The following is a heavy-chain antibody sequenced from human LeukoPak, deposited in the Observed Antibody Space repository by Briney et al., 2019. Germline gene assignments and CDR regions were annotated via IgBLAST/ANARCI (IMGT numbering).Heavy chain of an antibody. Sequence: SVKVSCKASGGTFSSYAISWVRQAPGQGLEWMGGIIPIFGTANYAQKLQGRVTITADESTSTAYMELSSLRSEDTAVSYCAWVVVPSAIQVGPGGPGTLVTVSS. J-gene: IGHJ4*02. V-gene: IGHV1-69*01. CDR1: GGTFSSYA. CDR2: IIPIFGTA. D-gene: IGHD2-2*02. CDR3: AWVVVPSAIQVGP.